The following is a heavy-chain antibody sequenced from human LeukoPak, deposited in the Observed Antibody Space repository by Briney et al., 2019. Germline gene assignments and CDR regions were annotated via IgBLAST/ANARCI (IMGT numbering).Heavy chain of an antibody. D-gene: IGHD4-17*01. J-gene: IGHJ6*03. V-gene: IGHV3-33*06. CDR3: AEAFGSTTVTTSYYYYMDV. CDR2: IWYDGSNK. CDR1: GFTFSSYG. Sequence: GGSLRLSCAASGFTFSSYGMHWVRQAPGKGLEWVAVIWYDGSNKYYADSVKGRFTISRDNSKNTLYLQMNSLRAEDTAVYYCAEAFGSTTVTTSYYYYMDVWGKGTTVTVSS.